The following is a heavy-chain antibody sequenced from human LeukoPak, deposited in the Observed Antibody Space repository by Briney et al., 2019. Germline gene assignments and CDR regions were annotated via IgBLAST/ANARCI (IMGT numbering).Heavy chain of an antibody. J-gene: IGHJ5*02. CDR1: GGSFSGYY. CDR3: ARGWEYRSSTSCSNWFDP. D-gene: IGHD2-2*01. V-gene: IGHV4-34*01. CDR2: INHSGST. Sequence: SETLSLTCAVYGGSFSGYYWSWIRQPPGKGLEGIGEINHSGSTNYNPSLKSRVTISVDTSKNQFSLKLSSVTAADTAVYYCARGWEYRSSTSCSNWFDPWGQGTLVTVSS.